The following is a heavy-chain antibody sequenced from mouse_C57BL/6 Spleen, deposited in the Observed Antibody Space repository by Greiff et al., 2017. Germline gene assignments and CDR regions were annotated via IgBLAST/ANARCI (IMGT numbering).Heavy chain of an antibody. CDR2: IYPGDGDT. J-gene: IGHJ4*01. D-gene: IGHD2-5*01. V-gene: IGHV1-80*01. CDR1: GYAFSSYW. Sequence: VQVVESGAELVKPGASVKISCKASGYAFSSYWMNWVKQRPGKGLEWIGQIYPGDGDTNYKGKFKGKATLTADKSSSTAYMQLSSLTSEYSAVYFCARYSNYAMDYWGQGTSVTVSS. CDR3: ARYSNYAMDY.